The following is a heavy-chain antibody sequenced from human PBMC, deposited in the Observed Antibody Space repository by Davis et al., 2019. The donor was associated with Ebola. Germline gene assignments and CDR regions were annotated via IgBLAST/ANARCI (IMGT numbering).Heavy chain of an antibody. Sequence: PSETLSLTCTVSGGSISSYYWSWIRQPPGKGLEWIGEINHSGSTNYNPSLKSRVTISVDRSKNQFSLKLSSVTAADTAVYYCARGGYYYGSGSYSDAFGIWGQGTMVTVSS. J-gene: IGHJ3*02. D-gene: IGHD3-10*01. CDR2: INHSGST. V-gene: IGHV4-34*01. CDR1: GGSISSYY. CDR3: ARGGYYYGSGSYSDAFGI.